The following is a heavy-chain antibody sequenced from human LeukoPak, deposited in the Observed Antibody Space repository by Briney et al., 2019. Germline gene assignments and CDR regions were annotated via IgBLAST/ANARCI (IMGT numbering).Heavy chain of an antibody. CDR2: IYTSGST. CDR1: GGSISSYY. J-gene: IGHJ5*02. D-gene: IGHD2-2*01. V-gene: IGHV4-4*09. CDR3: ARHPRPYCSSTSCYTPGGWFDP. Sequence: SETLSLTCTVSGGSISSYYWSWIRQPPGKGLEWIGYIYTSGSTNYNPSLKSRVTISVDTSKNQFSLKLSSVTAADTAVYYCARHPRPYCSSTSCYTPGGWFDPWGHGTMVTVSS.